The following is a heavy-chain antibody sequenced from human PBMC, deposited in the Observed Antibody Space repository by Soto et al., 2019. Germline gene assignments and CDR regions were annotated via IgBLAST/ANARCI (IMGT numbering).Heavy chain of an antibody. D-gene: IGHD3-22*01. CDR2: TRNKANSYTT. J-gene: IGHJ4*02. Sequence: QPGGSLRLSCAASGFTFSDHYMDWVRQAPGKGLEWVGRTRNKANSYTTEYAASVKGRFTISRDDSKNSLYLQMNSLKTEDTAVYYCARGHSSGYYPEDYWGQGTLVTVSS. CDR1: GFTFSDHY. V-gene: IGHV3-72*01. CDR3: ARGHSSGYYPEDY.